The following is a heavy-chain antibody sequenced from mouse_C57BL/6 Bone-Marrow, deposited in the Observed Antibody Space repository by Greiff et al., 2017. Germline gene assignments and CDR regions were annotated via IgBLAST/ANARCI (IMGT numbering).Heavy chain of an antibody. CDR2: IYPGSGST. V-gene: IGHV1-55*01. Sequence: QVQLQQPGAELVKPGASVKMSCKASGYTFTSYWITWVKQRPGQGLEWIGDIYPGSGSTTYNEKFKSKATLTVDTSSSTAYSPLSSLTSEDAAVYYCARPYYSNYWYFYVWGTGTTVTVSA. J-gene: IGHJ1*03. D-gene: IGHD2-5*01. CDR1: GYTFTSYW. CDR3: ARPYYSNYWYFYV.